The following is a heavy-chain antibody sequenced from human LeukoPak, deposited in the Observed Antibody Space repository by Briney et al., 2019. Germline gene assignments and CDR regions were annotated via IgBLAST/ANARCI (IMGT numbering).Heavy chain of an antibody. CDR1: GFTFSSYW. D-gene: IGHD2-2*03. V-gene: IGHV3-7*01. CDR2: IKQDGSEK. Sequence: GGSLRLSCAASGFTFSSYWMTRVRQAPGKGLEWVANIKQDGSEKYYVDSVKGRFTISRDNAKKSLYLQMNSLRAGDTAVYYCARVWIWTAFDIWGQGTMVTVSS. CDR3: ARVWIWTAFDI. J-gene: IGHJ3*02.